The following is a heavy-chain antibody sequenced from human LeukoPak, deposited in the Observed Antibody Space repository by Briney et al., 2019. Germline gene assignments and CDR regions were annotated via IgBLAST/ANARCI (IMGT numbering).Heavy chain of an antibody. CDR2: ISAYNGNT. V-gene: IGHV1-18*01. CDR1: GYTFTSYG. Sequence: ASVKVSCKASGYTFTSYGISWVRQAPGQGLEWMGWISAYNGNTNYAQNLQGRVTMTTDTSTSTAYMELRSLRSDDTAVYYCAGGRDYYGSGSYSYYFDYWGQGTLVTVSS. D-gene: IGHD3-10*01. CDR3: AGGRDYYGSGSYSYYFDY. J-gene: IGHJ4*02.